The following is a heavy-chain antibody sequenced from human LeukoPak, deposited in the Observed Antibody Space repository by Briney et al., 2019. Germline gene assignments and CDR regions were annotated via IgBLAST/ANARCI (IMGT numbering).Heavy chain of an antibody. J-gene: IGHJ6*04. Sequence: GGSLRLSCAASGFTFTTYWMGWVRQAPGKGLEWVANIKQDGSEKYYGDSVKGRFTISRDNAKNSLSLQMNSLRAEDTAVYYCAELGITMIGGVWGKGTTVTISS. V-gene: IGHV3-7*01. CDR1: GFTFTTYW. CDR3: AELGITMIGGV. CDR2: IKQDGSEK. D-gene: IGHD3-10*02.